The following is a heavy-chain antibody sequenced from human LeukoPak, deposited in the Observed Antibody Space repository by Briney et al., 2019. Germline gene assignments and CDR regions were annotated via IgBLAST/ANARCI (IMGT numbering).Heavy chain of an antibody. CDR2: IYSGGST. D-gene: IGHD5-18*01. CDR1: GFTVSNNY. CDR3: TKDRSYGRSYFDY. Sequence: GGSLRLSCAASGFTVSNNYMSWVRQASGKGLEWVSVIYSGGSTYYADSVKGRFTISRDNSKSTLYLQMNSLRIEDTAVYYCTKDRSYGRSYFDYWGQGTLLTVAS. V-gene: IGHV3-66*02. J-gene: IGHJ4*02.